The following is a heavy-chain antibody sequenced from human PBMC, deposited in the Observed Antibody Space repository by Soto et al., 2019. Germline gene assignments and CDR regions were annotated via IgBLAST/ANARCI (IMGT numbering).Heavy chain of an antibody. Sequence: GGSLRLSCAASGFTFSSYAMHWVRQAPGKGLEYVSAISSNGGSTYYANSVKGRFTISRDNSKNTLYLQMGSLRAEDMAVYYCARGFEKGGIAARPDSEMGHWGQGTLVTVSS. D-gene: IGHD6-6*01. J-gene: IGHJ4*02. CDR3: ARGFEKGGIAARPDSEMGH. CDR1: GFTFSSYA. V-gene: IGHV3-64*01. CDR2: ISSNGGST.